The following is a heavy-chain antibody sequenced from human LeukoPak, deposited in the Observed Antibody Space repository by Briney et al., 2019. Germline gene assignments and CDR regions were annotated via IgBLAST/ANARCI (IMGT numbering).Heavy chain of an antibody. V-gene: IGHV4-61*01. CDR2: IYYSGST. CDR1: GGSVSSGSYY. D-gene: IGHD6-6*01. J-gene: IGHJ4*02. Sequence: SETLSLTCTVSGGSVSSGSYYWSWIRQPPGTGLEWIGYIYYSGSTNYNPSLKSRVTISVDTSKNQFSLKLSSVTAADTAVYYCARESSEYSSSSYIDYWGQGTLVTVSS. CDR3: ARESSEYSSSSYIDY.